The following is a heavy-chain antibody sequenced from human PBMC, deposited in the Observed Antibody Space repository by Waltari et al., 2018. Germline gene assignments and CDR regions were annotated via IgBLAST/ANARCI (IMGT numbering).Heavy chain of an antibody. J-gene: IGHJ6*03. CDR1: GGSISSGSYY. D-gene: IGHD3-22*01. CDR2: IYTSGST. V-gene: IGHV4-61*02. Sequence: QVQLQESGPGLVKPSQTLSLTCTVSGGSISSGSYYWSWIRQPAGKGLEWIGRIYTSGSTNYNPSLKSRVTISVDTSKNQFSLKLSSVTAADTAVYYCARAGDYDSSGYYSTLYYYYYMDVWGKGTTVTVSS. CDR3: ARAGDYDSSGYYSTLYYYYYMDV.